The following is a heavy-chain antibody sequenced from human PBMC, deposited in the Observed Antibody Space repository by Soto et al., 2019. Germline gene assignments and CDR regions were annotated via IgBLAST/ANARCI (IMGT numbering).Heavy chain of an antibody. CDR2: IVPMYGTR. Sequence: QVQLVQSGAEVKKPGSSVTVSCKASGGTFGSYAVNWVRQAPGQGLAWMGGIVPMYGTRNYAQKFQGRVTISADKSTSTAYMELSSLRSEETAVYYCARGFAYSSSWFDYWGQGTLVTVSS. CDR1: GGTFGSYA. CDR3: ARGFAYSSSWFDY. V-gene: IGHV1-69*06. J-gene: IGHJ4*02. D-gene: IGHD6-13*01.